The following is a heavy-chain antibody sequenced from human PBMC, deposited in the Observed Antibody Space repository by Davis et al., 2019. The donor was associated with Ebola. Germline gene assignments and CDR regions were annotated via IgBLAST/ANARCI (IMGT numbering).Heavy chain of an antibody. CDR3: ARDSLLLRFLEWSYFGMDV. CDR2: IWDDGSKR. CDR1: GFTFSRYG. D-gene: IGHD3-3*01. V-gene: IGHV3-33*01. J-gene: IGHJ6*02. Sequence: GESLKISCSASGFTFSRYGIHWVRQTPGKGLEWVALIWDDGSKRYYGDSVKGRFTISRDNSKDTLYLQMNSLRAEDTAVYYCARDSLLLRFLEWSYFGMDVWGQGTTVTVSS.